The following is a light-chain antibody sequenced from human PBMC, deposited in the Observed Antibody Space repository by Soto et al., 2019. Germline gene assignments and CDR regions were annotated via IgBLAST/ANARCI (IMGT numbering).Light chain of an antibody. Sequence: ETVMTQSPGTLSVSPGERAALSCRASQSVSSNFAWYQQKPGQAPRLLIYGASTRATGIPVRFSGSGSGTEFTLTISSLQSEDFAVYYCQQYNNWPYTFGQGTKLEIK. CDR2: GAS. CDR1: QSVSSN. J-gene: IGKJ2*01. CDR3: QQYNNWPYT. V-gene: IGKV3-15*01.